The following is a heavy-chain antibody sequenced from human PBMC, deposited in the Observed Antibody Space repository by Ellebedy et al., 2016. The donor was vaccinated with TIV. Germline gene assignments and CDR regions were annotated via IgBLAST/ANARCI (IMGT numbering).Heavy chain of an antibody. CDR1: GYTFTGYY. CDR3: ARGGEWELLYWYYFDY. J-gene: IGHJ4*02. D-gene: IGHD1-26*01. V-gene: IGHV1-2*02. Sequence: ASVKVSXKASGYTFTGYYMHWVRQASGQGLEWMGWINPNSGGTNYAQKFQGRVTMTRDTSISTAYMELSRLRSDDTAVYYCARGGEWELLYWYYFDYWGQGTLVTVSS. CDR2: INPNSGGT.